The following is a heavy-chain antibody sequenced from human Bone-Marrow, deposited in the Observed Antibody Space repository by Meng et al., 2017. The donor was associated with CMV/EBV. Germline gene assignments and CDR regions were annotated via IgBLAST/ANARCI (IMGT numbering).Heavy chain of an antibody. Sequence: GESLKISCAASGFTFSSCDMHWVRQPTGKGLEWVSAIGTAGDTYYADSVKGRFIISRDNFNNMVYLEMNSLSAEDTALYYCAKDPWWGGGGVDWGQGTLVTVSS. CDR1: GFTFSSCD. CDR3: AKDPWWGGGGVD. J-gene: IGHJ4*02. V-gene: IGHV3-13*01. CDR2: IGTAGDT. D-gene: IGHD2-15*01.